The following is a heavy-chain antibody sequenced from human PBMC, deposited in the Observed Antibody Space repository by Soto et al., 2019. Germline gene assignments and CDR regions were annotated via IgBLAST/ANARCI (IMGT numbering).Heavy chain of an antibody. Sequence: ASVKVSCKASGYTFTGYYMHWVRQAPGQGLEWMGWINPNSGGTNYAQKFQGWVTMTRDTSISTAYMELSRLRSDDTAVYYCARQDPPNYYGSGSYYKSPAFDIWGQGTMVTVS. CDR1: GYTFTGYY. J-gene: IGHJ3*02. D-gene: IGHD3-10*01. V-gene: IGHV1-2*04. CDR3: ARQDPPNYYGSGSYYKSPAFDI. CDR2: INPNSGGT.